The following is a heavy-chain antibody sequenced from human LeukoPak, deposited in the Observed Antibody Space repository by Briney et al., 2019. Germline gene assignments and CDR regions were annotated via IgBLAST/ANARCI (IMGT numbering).Heavy chain of an antibody. CDR2: IFYSGST. CDR3: ARGSDPLWY. J-gene: IGHJ4*02. Sequence: PSETLSLTCTVSGGSISSYYWNWIRQPPGKELEWIGYIFYSGSTNYNPSLNSRVTISVDTSKNQFSLKLSSVTAADTAVYYCARGSDPLWYWGQGTLVIVSS. CDR1: GGSISSYY. V-gene: IGHV4-59*12. D-gene: IGHD1-26*01.